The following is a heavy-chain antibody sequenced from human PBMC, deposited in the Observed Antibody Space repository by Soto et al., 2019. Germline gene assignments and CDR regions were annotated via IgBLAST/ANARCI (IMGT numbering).Heavy chain of an antibody. CDR1: GGTFGSDT. CDR2: IIPILGIA. J-gene: IGHJ3*02. D-gene: IGHD5-12*01. V-gene: IGHV1-69*02. Sequence: KASCEASGGTFGSDTISWGRHNPGQGLEWMGRIIPILGIANYAQKFQGRVTITADKSTSTAYMELSSLRSEDTAVYYCARAYRREYSGYEPGRRPDAFDIWGQGTMVTVS. CDR3: ARAYRREYSGYEPGRRPDAFDI.